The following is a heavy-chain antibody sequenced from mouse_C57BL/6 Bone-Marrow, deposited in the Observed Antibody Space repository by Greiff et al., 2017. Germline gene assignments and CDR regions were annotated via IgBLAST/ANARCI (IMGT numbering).Heavy chain of an antibody. CDR1: GYAFSSSW. J-gene: IGHJ3*01. CDR3: ARSAYYGNYAWFAY. CDR2: IYPGDGDT. Sequence: VQLQQSGPELVKPGASVKISCKASGYAFSSSWMNWVKQRPGKGLEWIGRIYPGDGDTNYNGKFKGKATLTADKSSSTAYMQLSSLTSEDSAVYFCARSAYYGNYAWFAYWGQGTLVTVSA. V-gene: IGHV1-82*01. D-gene: IGHD2-10*01.